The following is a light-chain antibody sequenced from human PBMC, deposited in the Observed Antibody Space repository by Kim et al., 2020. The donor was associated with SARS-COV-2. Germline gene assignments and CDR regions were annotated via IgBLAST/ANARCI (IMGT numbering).Light chain of an antibody. CDR3: QQYSRYPHT. CDR2: KAS. V-gene: IGKV1-5*03. CDR1: QSISSW. J-gene: IGKJ2*01. Sequence: SASVGDRVTITCRASQSISSWLAWYQQKPGKAPKLLIYKASNLDSGVPSRFSGSGSGTEFTLSISSLQSDDSATYYCQQYSRYPHTFGQGTKLEI.